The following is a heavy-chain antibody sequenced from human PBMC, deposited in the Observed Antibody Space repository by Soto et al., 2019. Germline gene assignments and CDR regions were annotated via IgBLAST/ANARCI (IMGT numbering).Heavy chain of an antibody. J-gene: IGHJ4*02. CDR2: ISGSDDST. CDR3: AKRSSSSTFDY. D-gene: IGHD6-6*01. V-gene: IGHV3-23*01. CDR1: GFTFSSYA. Sequence: EVQLLESEGGLVQPGESLRLSCAASGFTFSSYAMSWLRQAPGKGLEWVSVISGSDDSTYYADSVKGRFTISRDNSKNTLYLQMNSLRAEDTAVYYCAKRSSSSTFDYWGQGTLVTVSS.